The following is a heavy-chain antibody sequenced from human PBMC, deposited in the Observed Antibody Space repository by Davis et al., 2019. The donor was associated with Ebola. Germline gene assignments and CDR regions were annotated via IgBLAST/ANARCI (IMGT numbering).Heavy chain of an antibody. CDR1: GYTFTSYY. J-gene: IGHJ1*01. V-gene: IGHV1-46*01. CDR2: INPSGGSI. D-gene: IGHD2-15*01. CDR3: ARERYCSGGSCYSQYFQH. Sequence: AASVKVSCKASGYTFTSYYMHWVRQAPGQGLEWMGIINPSGGSISYAQKFQGRVTMTRDTSTSTVYMELSSLRSEDTAVYYCARERYCSGGSCYSQYFQHWGQGTLVTVSS.